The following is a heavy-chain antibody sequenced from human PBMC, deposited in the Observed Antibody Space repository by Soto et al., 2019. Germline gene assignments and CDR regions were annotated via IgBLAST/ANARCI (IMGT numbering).Heavy chain of an antibody. J-gene: IGHJ6*02. D-gene: IGHD2-2*01. CDR3: ARSQGSSTSLEIYYYYYCGMDV. CDR1: GGTFSSYA. V-gene: IGHV1-69*01. Sequence: QVQLVQSGAEVKKPGSSVKVSCKASGGTFSSYAISWVRQAPGQGLEWMGGIIPISGTANYAQKIQGRITIPAEESTSTAYMELSSLRSEDTAVYYCARSQGSSTSLEIYYYYYCGMDVWGQGTTVTVSS. CDR2: IIPISGTA.